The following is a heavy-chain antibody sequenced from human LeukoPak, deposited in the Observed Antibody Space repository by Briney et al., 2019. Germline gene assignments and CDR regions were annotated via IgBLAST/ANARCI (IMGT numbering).Heavy chain of an antibody. CDR1: GGTFSSYA. CDR2: IIPIFGTA. CDR3: ARDPGYYDSSGYLDY. J-gene: IGHJ4*02. D-gene: IGHD3-22*01. Sequence: ASVKVSCKASGGTFSSYAISWVRQAPGQGLEWMGGIIPIFGTANYAQKFQGRVTITTDESTSTAYMELSSLRSEDTAVYYCARDPGYYDSSGYLDYWGQGTLVTVSS. V-gene: IGHV1-69*05.